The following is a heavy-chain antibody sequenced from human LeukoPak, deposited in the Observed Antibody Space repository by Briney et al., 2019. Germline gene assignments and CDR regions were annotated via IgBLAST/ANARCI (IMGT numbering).Heavy chain of an antibody. CDR3: ARDRPPRIAVRLHYYYYYMDV. CDR1: GGTFSSYA. D-gene: IGHD6-6*01. V-gene: IGHV1-69*05. J-gene: IGHJ6*03. Sequence: SVKVSCKASGGTFSSYAISWVRQAPGQGLEWMGGIIPIFGTANYAQKFQGRVTITTDESTSTAYMELSSLRSEDTAVYYCARDRPPRIAVRLHYYYYYMDVWGKGTTVTVSS. CDR2: IIPIFGTA.